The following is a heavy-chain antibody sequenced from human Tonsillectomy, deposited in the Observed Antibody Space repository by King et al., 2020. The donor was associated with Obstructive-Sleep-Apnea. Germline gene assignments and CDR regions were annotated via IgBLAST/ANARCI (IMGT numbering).Heavy chain of an antibody. CDR1: GYDFSSQC. Sequence: VQLVESGAEAKKPGESRRISCKGSGYDFSSQCIIWVRQVPGKGLEWVCKIDPKDPYTGYSPSVQGHITSSVDNSIITAYLQWSRLKASDSAMYYCARRYYFGSGTYWYFDLWGRGSLVTVSS. J-gene: IGHJ2*01. CDR2: IDPKDPYT. V-gene: IGHV5-10-1*01. D-gene: IGHD3-10*01. CDR3: ARRYYFGSGTYWYFDL.